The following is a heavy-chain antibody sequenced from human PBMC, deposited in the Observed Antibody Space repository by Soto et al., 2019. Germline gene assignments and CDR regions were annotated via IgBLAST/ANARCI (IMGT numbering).Heavy chain of an antibody. CDR1: GFTFSNDW. J-gene: IGHJ1*01. V-gene: IGHV3-7*01. CDR2: IRPDGGEK. CDR3: AMYSSSWYRYFQH. D-gene: IGHD6-13*01. Sequence: AGSLRLSCAASGFTFSNDWMPWVRQAPGTGLEWVANIRPDGGEKYHVDSVKGRFTISRDNAKNSLYLQMNSLRAEDTAVYYCAMYSSSWYRYFQHWGQGTLVTVSS.